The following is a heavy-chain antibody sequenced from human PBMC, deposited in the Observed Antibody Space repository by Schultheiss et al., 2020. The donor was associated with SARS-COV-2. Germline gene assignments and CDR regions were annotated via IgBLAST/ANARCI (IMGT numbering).Heavy chain of an antibody. CDR1: GYSFTNYW. J-gene: IGHJ4*02. Sequence: GESLKISCKGSGYSFTNYWISWVRQMPGKGLEWMGRIDPSDSYINYSPSFQGHVTISADKSISTAYLQWSSLKASDTAMYYCAIFTWGWYYFDYWGQGTLVTVSS. CDR2: IDPSDSYI. CDR3: AIFTWGWYYFDY. V-gene: IGHV5-10-1*01. D-gene: IGHD6-19*01.